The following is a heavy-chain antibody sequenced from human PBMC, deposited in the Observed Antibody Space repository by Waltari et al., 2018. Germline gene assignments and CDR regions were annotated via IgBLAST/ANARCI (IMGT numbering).Heavy chain of an antibody. CDR1: GYSISSGYY. CDR3: ARDLYSYGPGADY. J-gene: IGHJ4*02. V-gene: IGHV4-38-2*02. D-gene: IGHD5-18*01. Sequence: QVQLQESGPGLVKPSETLSLTCTVSGYSISSGYYWGWIRQPPGKGLEWIGSIYHSGSTYYNPSLKSRVPISVDTSKNQFSLKLGSVTAADTAVYYCARDLYSYGPGADYWGQGTLVTVSS. CDR2: IYHSGST.